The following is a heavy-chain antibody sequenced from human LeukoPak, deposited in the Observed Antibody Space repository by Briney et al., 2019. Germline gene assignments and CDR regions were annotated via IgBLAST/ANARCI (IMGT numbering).Heavy chain of an antibody. CDR3: ARGPDTSGYYPFDY. CDR1: GYPLTTYY. J-gene: IGHJ4*02. Sequence: ASAKFSCKASGYPLTTYYIHCGRQAPGQGLEGLGWFNPNSGYTQYAQKFQGRVTMTSDTSINTAFMELSRLGSDDTAVYFCARGPDTSGYYPFDYWGQGTLVTVSS. CDR2: FNPNSGYT. V-gene: IGHV1-2*02. D-gene: IGHD3-22*01.